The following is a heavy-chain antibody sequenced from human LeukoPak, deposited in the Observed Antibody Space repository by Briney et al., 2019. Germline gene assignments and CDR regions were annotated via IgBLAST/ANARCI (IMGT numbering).Heavy chain of an antibody. D-gene: IGHD1-26*01. CDR1: GFTFSSYN. CDR2: ISSSSTYI. CDR3: ARGRWETDI. Sequence: GGSLRLSCAASGFTFSSYNMNWVRQAPGKGLEWVSSISSSSTYIYYADSVKGRFTISRDNAKNSLYLQLNSLRDEDTAVFYCARGRWETDIWGQGTMVTVSS. V-gene: IGHV3-21*01. J-gene: IGHJ3*02.